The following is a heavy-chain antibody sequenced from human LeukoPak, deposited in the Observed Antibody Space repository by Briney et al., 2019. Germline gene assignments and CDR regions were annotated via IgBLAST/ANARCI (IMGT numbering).Heavy chain of an antibody. CDR2: ISYDGSNK. CDR1: GFTFSSYA. CDR3: ARDGAVSSSWYSGYYYYMDV. D-gene: IGHD6-13*01. V-gene: IGHV3-30-3*01. J-gene: IGHJ6*03. Sequence: GGSLRLSCAASGFTFSSYAMHWVRQAPGKGLEWVAVISYDGSNKYYADSVKGRFTISRDNSKNTLYLQMNSLRAEDTAVYYCARDGAVSSSWYSGYYYYMDVWGKGTTVTVSS.